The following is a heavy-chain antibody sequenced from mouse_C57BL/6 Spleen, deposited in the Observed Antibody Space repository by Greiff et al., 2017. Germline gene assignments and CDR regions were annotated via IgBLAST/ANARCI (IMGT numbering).Heavy chain of an antibody. D-gene: IGHD2-5*01. J-gene: IGHJ1*03. CDR3: ARSGYSNYWDFDV. Sequence: VQLQQSGPELVKPGASVKISCKASGYAFSSSWMNWVKQRPGQGLEWIGRIYPGDGGTNYNGKFKGKATLTADKSSSTAYMQLNSLTSEASAVYFGARSGYSNYWDFDVWGTGTTVTVSS. CDR2: IYPGDGGT. V-gene: IGHV1-82*01. CDR1: GYAFSSSW.